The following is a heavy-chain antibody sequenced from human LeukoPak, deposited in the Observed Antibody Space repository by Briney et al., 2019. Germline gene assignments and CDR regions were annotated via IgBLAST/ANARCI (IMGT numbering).Heavy chain of an antibody. CDR2: ISSSSSTI. V-gene: IGHV3-48*01. Sequence: GGSLRLSCAASGFTFSSYSINWVRQAPGKGLEWVSYISSSSSTIYYADSVKGRFTISRDNAKNSLYLQMNSLRAEDTAVYYCARDSVITFGGVDYWGQGTLVTVSS. CDR1: GFTFSSYS. D-gene: IGHD3-16*01. CDR3: ARDSVITFGGVDY. J-gene: IGHJ4*02.